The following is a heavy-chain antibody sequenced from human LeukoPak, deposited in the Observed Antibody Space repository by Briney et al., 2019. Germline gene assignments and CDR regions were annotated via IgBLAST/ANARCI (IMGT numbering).Heavy chain of an antibody. CDR2: RNQDGTAQ. CDR1: GFPFSGYW. Sequence: GGSLTLSCVASGFPFSGYWMDWVRQPQGEGMERVANRNQDGTAQSFAPSVKGRFSISRDNAKNSLYLQMNSLRAEDTAVYFCSRSLDYLGQGALVTVSS. V-gene: IGHV3-7*01. J-gene: IGHJ4*02. CDR3: SRSLDY.